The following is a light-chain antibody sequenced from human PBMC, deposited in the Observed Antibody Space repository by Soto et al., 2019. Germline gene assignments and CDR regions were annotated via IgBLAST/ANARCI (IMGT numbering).Light chain of an antibody. J-gene: IGLJ3*02. Sequence: QSVLTQPPSVSGASGQSVTISCTGSRSNIGAGYDVHWYQHLPGTAPKLLFYGNTNRPSGVPDRFSASKSGTSASLAITGLQAEDEADYYCQSYDNSLTAWVFGGGTQLTVL. CDR2: GNT. CDR1: RSNIGAGYD. CDR3: QSYDNSLTAWV. V-gene: IGLV1-40*01.